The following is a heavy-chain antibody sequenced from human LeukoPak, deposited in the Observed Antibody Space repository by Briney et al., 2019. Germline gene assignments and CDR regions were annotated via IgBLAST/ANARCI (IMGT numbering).Heavy chain of an antibody. V-gene: IGHV3-53*01. CDR3: ARVGDHYHWYLDV. CDR2: LYSGEST. D-gene: IGHD3-10*01. Sequence: GGSLRLSCAASEFTVSTNYMNWVRQAPGRGLEWVSILYSGESTYYADSVKGRFTVSRDSSKNTLFLQMNALRAEDTAVYYCARVGDHYHWYLDVWGRGTLVTVSS. CDR1: EFTVSTNY. J-gene: IGHJ2*01.